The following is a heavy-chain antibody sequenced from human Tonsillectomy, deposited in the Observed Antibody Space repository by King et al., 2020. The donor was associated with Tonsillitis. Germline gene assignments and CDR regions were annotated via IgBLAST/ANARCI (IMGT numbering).Heavy chain of an antibody. CDR1: GFTFSSYA. D-gene: IGHD3-22*01. V-gene: IGHV3-23*04. CDR2: ISGSGGST. J-gene: IGHJ4*02. Sequence: VQLVESGGGLVQPGGSLRLSCAASGFTFSSYAMSWVRQAPGKGLEWVSAISGSGGSTYYADSVKGRFSISRDNSKKTLYLQMNSLRAEDMAVYYCAMYYYDSSGYWGRTPLLSDYWGQGTLVTVSS. CDR3: AMYYYDSSGYWGRTPLLSDY.